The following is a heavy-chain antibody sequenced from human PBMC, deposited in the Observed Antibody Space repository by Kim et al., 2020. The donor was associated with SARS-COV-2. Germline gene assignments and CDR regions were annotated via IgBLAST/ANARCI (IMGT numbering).Heavy chain of an antibody. J-gene: IGHJ6*02. V-gene: IGHV4-31*02. CDR3: AGAARLHYYGMDV. D-gene: IGHD6-6*01. Sequence: SHPSRKGRVTISVDPSKNQFSLKLSSVTAADTAVYYCAGAARLHYYGMDVWGQGTTVTVSS.